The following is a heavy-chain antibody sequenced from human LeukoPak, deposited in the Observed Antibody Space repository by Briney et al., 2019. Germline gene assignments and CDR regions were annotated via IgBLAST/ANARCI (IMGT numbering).Heavy chain of an antibody. Sequence: GGSLRLSRAASGFTFSSYAMSWVRQAPGKGLEWVSAISGSGGSTYYADSVKGRFTISRDNSKNTLYLQMNSLRAEDTAVYYCAKDRRWYLAGTFDYWGQGTLVTVSS. CDR3: AKDRRWYLAGTFDY. J-gene: IGHJ4*02. CDR1: GFTFSSYA. CDR2: ISGSGGST. V-gene: IGHV3-23*01. D-gene: IGHD6-19*01.